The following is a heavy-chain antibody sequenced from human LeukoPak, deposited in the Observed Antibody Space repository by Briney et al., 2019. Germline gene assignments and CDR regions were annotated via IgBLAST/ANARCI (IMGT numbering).Heavy chain of an antibody. D-gene: IGHD4-17*01. CDR2: ISSSSYYP. CDR1: GFTFSSYG. Sequence: GGSLRVSCAASGFTFSSYGMHWVRQAPGKGLEWVSSISSSSYYPYYADSVKGRFTISRDNAQNSLYLQMRSLGAEDTAVYYCARAGCGDYGVIDWWGQGTLVTVSS. CDR3: ARAGCGDYGVIDW. V-gene: IGHV3-21*01. J-gene: IGHJ4*02.